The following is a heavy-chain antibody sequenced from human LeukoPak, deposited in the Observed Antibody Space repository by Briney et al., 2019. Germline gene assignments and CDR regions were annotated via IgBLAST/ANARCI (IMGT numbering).Heavy chain of an antibody. J-gene: IGHJ3*02. D-gene: IGHD1-26*01. CDR3: ARAKLGANAFDI. V-gene: IGHV4-59*01. CDR1: GGSISSYY. CDR2: IYYTGST. Sequence: SETLSLTFSVSGGSISSYYWSWIRQPPGKGLEWIGYIYYTGSTNYNPSLKSRVTISVDTSKNQFSLKLTSVTAADTAVYYCARAKLGANAFDIWGQGTMVTFSS.